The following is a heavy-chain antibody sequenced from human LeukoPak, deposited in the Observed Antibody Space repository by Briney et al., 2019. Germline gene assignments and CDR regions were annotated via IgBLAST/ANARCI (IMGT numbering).Heavy chain of an antibody. CDR1: GYTFTSYG. J-gene: IGHJ4*02. V-gene: IGHV1-18*01. D-gene: IGHD3-10*01. CDR3: ARDSLRFGELAYDY. CDR2: IGAYNGNT. Sequence: GASVKVSCKASGYTFTSYGISWVRQAPGQGLEWMGWIGAYNGNTNYAQKLQGRVTMTTDTSTSTAYMELRSLRSDDTAVYYCARDSLRFGELAYDYWGQGTLVTVSS.